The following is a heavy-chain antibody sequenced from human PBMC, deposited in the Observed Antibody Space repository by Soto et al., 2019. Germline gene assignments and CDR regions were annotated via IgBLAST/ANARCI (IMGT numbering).Heavy chain of an antibody. D-gene: IGHD2-15*01. CDR1: GGSISSSSYY. V-gene: IGHV4-39*01. CDR3: ASGYCSGGSCYRYYYGMDV. Sequence: SETLSLTCTVSGGSISSSSYYWGWIRQPPGKGLEWIGSIYYSGSTYYNPSLKSRVTISVDTSKNQFSLKLSSVTAADTAVYYCASGYCSGGSCYRYYYGMDVWGQGTTVTVSS. J-gene: IGHJ6*02. CDR2: IYYSGST.